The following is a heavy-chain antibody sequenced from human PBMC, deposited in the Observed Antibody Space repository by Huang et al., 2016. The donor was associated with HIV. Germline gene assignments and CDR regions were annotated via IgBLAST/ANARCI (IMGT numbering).Heavy chain of an antibody. CDR1: GFTFSSYW. CDR3: ARGSRQGKYYYGSGTAY. D-gene: IGHD3-10*01. V-gene: IGHV3-74*01. Sequence: EVQLVESGGGLVQPGGSLRLSCAASGFTFSSYWMHWVRQVPGKGVVWVAHIKSDGSSTSYADSCKGRVTISRDNAKNTLYLQMNSLRAEDTAVYDCARGSRQGKYYYGSGTAYWGQGTLVTVSS. J-gene: IGHJ4*02. CDR2: IKSDGSST.